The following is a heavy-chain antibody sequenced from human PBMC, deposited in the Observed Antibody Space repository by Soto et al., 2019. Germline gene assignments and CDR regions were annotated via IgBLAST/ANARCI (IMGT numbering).Heavy chain of an antibody. V-gene: IGHV1-69*08. D-gene: IGHD5-12*01. CDR1: GGTFSTST. CDR3: ARDSPIGSPYSGYDAIDS. Sequence: QVQLVQSGAEVKKPGSSVKVSCKASGGTFSTSTFTWVRQAPGQGLEWMGRTIPILDVADYAQDFQGRVTITRXKXTXTXXMALTSLTSKDTAVYYCARDSPIGSPYSGYDAIDSWGQGTLVTVSS. CDR2: TIPILDVA. J-gene: IGHJ4*02.